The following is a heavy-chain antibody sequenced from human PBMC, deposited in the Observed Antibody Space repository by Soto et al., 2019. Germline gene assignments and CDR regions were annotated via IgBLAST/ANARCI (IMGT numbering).Heavy chain of an antibody. D-gene: IGHD1-26*01. Sequence: EILSLTCSLAGGCINSNNYYWGWIRQPPGKGLEWIGSIYYSGYTYYNPSLKSRITTSLDTSKNQVSLKLSSVTAADTAVYYCARERGGSYFRRDWFEPWGQGTLVTVSS. CDR1: GGCINSNNYY. CDR2: IYYSGYT. V-gene: IGHV4-39*07. J-gene: IGHJ5*02. CDR3: ARERGGSYFRRDWFEP.